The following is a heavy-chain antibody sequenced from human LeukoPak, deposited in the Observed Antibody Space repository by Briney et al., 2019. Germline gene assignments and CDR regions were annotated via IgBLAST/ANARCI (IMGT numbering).Heavy chain of an antibody. J-gene: IGHJ5*02. V-gene: IGHV1-18*01. CDR1: GYTFTYYG. D-gene: IGHD6-19*01. CDR2: INTDTAIT. CDR3: ARHNSGWYVWFDP. Sequence: ASVKVSCKASGYTFTYYGISRVRQAPGQGLEWMGWINTDTAITNYAQKFQGRVTMTTDTSTSTAYMELRSLRSDDTAVYYCARHNSGWYVWFDPWGQGTLVTVSS.